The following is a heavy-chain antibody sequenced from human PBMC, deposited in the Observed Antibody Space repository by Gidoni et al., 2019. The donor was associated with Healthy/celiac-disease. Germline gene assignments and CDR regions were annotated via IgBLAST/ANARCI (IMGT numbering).Heavy chain of an antibody. CDR3: ANAHTGETYYYGSGKGY. CDR1: GFTFSSYG. Sequence: QVQLVESGGGVVQPGRSLRLSCAASGFTFSSYGMHWVRQAPGKGLEWVAVISYDGSNKYYADSVKGRFTISRDNSKNTLYLQMNSLRAEDTAVYYCANAHTGETYYYGSGKGYWGQGTLVTVSS. J-gene: IGHJ4*02. CDR2: ISYDGSNK. D-gene: IGHD3-10*01. V-gene: IGHV3-30*18.